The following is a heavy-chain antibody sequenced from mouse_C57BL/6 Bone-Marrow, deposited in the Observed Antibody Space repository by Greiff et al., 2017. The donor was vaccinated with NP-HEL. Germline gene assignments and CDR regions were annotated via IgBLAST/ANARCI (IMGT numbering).Heavy chain of an antibody. CDR2: ISSGGSYT. Sequence: EVKLLESGGDLVKPGGSLKLSCAASGFTFSSYGMSWVRQTPDKRLEWVATISSGGSYTYYPDSVKGRFTISRDNAKNTLYLQMSSLKSEDTAMYYCARRTGPPWYFDVWGTGTTVTVSS. CDR3: ARRTGPPWYFDV. D-gene: IGHD4-1*01. CDR1: GFTFSSYG. J-gene: IGHJ1*03. V-gene: IGHV5-6*02.